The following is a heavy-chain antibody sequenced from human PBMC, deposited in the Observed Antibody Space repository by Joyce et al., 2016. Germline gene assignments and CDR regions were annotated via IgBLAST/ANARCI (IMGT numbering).Heavy chain of an antibody. J-gene: IGHJ4*02. CDR1: GLTVSNNY. Sequence: EVQLVESGGGLIQPGGSLRLSCAASGLTVSNNYMTWVRQAPGKGLEWVSFIYGGGDTYYAYSVKGRFTISRDKNTLYLQMNSLRVEDTAVYYCARVPGFHWGQGTLVTVSS. CDR3: ARVPGFH. CDR2: IYGGGDT. V-gene: IGHV3-53*01.